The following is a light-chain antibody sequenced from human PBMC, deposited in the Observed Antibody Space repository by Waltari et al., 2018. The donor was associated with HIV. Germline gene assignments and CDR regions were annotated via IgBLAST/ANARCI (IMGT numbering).Light chain of an antibody. J-gene: IGLJ7*01. Sequence: SYELTQPPSVSVSPGQTARITCSGDVLPKQYAYWYQQKPGQAPVVVISKDSERPSGIPGRFSGSSSGTTVTLTISGGQAEDEADYYCQSADSSGTYAVFGGGTQLTVL. CDR3: QSADSSGTYAV. V-gene: IGLV3-25*03. CDR2: KDS. CDR1: VLPKQY.